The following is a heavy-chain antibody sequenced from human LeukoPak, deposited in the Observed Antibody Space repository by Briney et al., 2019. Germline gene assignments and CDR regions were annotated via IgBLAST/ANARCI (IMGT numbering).Heavy chain of an antibody. CDR2: IYSGGST. J-gene: IGHJ4*02. V-gene: IGHV3-53*04. D-gene: IGHD6-13*01. CDR1: GFTVSSNY. CDR3: ARARISSSWYYLDY. Sequence: PGGSLRLSCAASGFTVSSNYMSWVRQAPGKGLEWVSVIYSGGSTYYADSVKGRFTISRHDSKNTLYLQMNSLRAEDTAVYYCARARISSSWYYLDYWGQGTLVTVSS.